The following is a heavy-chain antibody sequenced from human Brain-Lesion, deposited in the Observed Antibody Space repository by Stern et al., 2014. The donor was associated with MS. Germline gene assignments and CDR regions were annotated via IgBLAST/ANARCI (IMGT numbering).Heavy chain of an antibody. V-gene: IGHV1-2*02. J-gene: IGHJ6*02. Sequence: QVQLGQSGAEVKKPGASVKVSCKTSGYIFTGYYIHWVRQAPGQGLEWMAWIHPNTGGTKYAQQFQGRVTMSQDTSISTAYVELSSLTSDDTAVYYCARDQRGITIFGVVTDYYYLGMDVWGQGTTVTVSS. CDR2: IHPNTGGT. CDR1: GYIFTGYY. CDR3: ARDQRGITIFGVVTDYYYLGMDV. D-gene: IGHD3-3*01.